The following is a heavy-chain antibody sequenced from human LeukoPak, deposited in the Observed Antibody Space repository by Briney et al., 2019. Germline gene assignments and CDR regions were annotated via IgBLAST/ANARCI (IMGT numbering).Heavy chain of an antibody. J-gene: IGHJ6*02. CDR2: IIPIFGIA. V-gene: IGHV1-69*04. CDR1: GGTFSSYA. Sequence: SVKVSCKASGGTFSSYAISWVRQAPGQGLEWMGRIIPIFGIANYAQKSQGRVTITADKSTSTAYMELSSLRSEDTAVYYCARSTSPIAVAGQGWSYYYYGMDVWGQGTTVTVSS. CDR3: ARSTSPIAVAGQGWSYYYYGMDV. D-gene: IGHD6-19*01.